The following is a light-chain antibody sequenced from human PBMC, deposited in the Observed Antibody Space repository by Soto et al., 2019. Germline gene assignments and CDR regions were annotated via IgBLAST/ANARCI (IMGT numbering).Light chain of an antibody. J-gene: IGKJ1*01. V-gene: IGKV4-1*01. CDR1: QRLLPYDGKTY. CDR2: WAS. Sequence: DIVMTQSPLSLPVTVGQPASISCKSSQRLLPYDGKTYLYWYRQKLGQPPQLLIYWASSRESGVPDRFSGSGSGTDFTLTISSLQAEDVAVYYCQQYYSTPRTFGQGTRVDIK. CDR3: QQYYSTPRT.